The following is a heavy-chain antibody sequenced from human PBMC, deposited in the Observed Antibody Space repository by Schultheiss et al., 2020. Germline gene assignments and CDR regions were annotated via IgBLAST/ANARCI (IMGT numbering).Heavy chain of an antibody. D-gene: IGHD3-22*01. CDR2: ISGSGGST. V-gene: IGHV3-23*01. CDR3: AKETSTPITMIVVVIRNPSPFDY. Sequence: GGSLRLSCAASGFTFSSYAMSWVRQAPGKGLEWVSAISGSGGSTYYADSVKGLFTISRDNSKNTLYLQMNSLRAEDTAVYYCAKETSTPITMIVVVIRNPSPFDYWGQGTLVTVSS. J-gene: IGHJ4*02. CDR1: GFTFSSYA.